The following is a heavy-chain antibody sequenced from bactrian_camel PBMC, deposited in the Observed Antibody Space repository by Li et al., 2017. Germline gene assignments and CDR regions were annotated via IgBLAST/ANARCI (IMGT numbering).Heavy chain of an antibody. CDR2: ILRDGGA. CDR3: AAEEAVDETSCGRLH. V-gene: IGHV3S53*01. Sequence: HVQLVESGGGSVQAGGSLRLSCAHSGYISSRHCMGWFRQAPGKEREGVAAILRDGGATYGDSVKGRFTISRDNVRNTVPLQMNSLETEDTAVYYCAAEEAVDETSCGRLHWGQGTQVTVS. D-gene: IGHD6*01. J-gene: IGHJ4*01. CDR1: GYISSRHC.